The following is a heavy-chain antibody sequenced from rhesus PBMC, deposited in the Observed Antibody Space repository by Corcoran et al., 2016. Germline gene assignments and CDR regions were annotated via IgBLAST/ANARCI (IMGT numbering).Heavy chain of an antibody. J-gene: IGHJ5-2*02. CDR2: IRSGGST. Sequence: QVQPQQWGEGLVKPSETLSLTCAGYGGPVSGASLGWMRQPTGRGVERIGRIRSGGSTNYNPSLTSRVTISIDTSENQFSLKLSSVTAADTAVYYCARLGAGYEADSLDVWGRGVLVTVSS. D-gene: IGHD5-12*01. CDR3: ARLGAGYEADSLDV. V-gene: IGHV4-160*01. CDR1: GGPVSGAS.